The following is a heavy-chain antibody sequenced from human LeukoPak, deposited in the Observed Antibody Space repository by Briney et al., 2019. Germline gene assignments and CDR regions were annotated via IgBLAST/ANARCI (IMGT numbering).Heavy chain of an antibody. Sequence: SETLSLTCAVSGGSFSGYYWSWLRQPPGKGLEGIGDINYSRSTNYNPSLKSRGTISVDTSKNQFSLKLSSVTAADTAVYYCARTGGSGSKFDYWGQGTLVTVSS. CDR2: INYSRST. V-gene: IGHV4-34*01. D-gene: IGHD3-10*01. CDR3: ARTGGSGSKFDY. J-gene: IGHJ4*02. CDR1: GGSFSGYY.